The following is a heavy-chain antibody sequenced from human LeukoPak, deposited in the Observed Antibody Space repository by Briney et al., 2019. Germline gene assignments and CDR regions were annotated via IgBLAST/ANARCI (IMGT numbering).Heavy chain of an antibody. J-gene: IGHJ4*02. CDR3: PRAREPDRGSWFSPS. CDR2: ISSNGDSI. CDR1: GFYFYNFR. D-gene: IGHD3-10*01. V-gene: IGHV3-21*01. Sequence: PGGSLRRTCSASGFYFYNFRWNRVGQAPGKGLEWVSSISSNGDSIYYADSVKGRFTMSRDNAKNSLYLQLSSLRVEDTAVYFCPRAREPDRGSWFSPSWRQGTLVTVSS.